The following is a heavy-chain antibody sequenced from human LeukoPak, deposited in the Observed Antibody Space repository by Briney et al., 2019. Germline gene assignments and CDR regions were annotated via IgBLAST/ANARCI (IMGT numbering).Heavy chain of an antibody. CDR2: MNPNSGNT. V-gene: IGHV1-8*03. D-gene: IGHD2-8*02. J-gene: IGHJ6*03. CDR3: ASSTGLAAFYYYYYMDV. CDR1: GYTFTSYD. Sequence: ASVKVSCKASGYTFTSYDINWVRQATGQGLEWMGWMNPNSGNTGYAQKFQGRVTITTDESTSTAYMELSSLRSEDTAVYYCASSTGLAAFYYYYYMDVWGKGTTVTVSS.